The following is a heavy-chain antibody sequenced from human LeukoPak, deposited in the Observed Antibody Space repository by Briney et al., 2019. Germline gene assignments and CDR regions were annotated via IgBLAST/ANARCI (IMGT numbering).Heavy chain of an antibody. J-gene: IGHJ4*02. CDR1: GGSISSGDYY. D-gene: IGHD2-2*01. CDR3: ARVRNQLLSFDY. Sequence: SQTLSLTCTVSGGSISSGDYYWSWIRQPPGKGLEWIGYIYYSGSTYYNPSLKSRVTISVDTSKNQFSLKLSSVTAADTAAYYCARVRNQLLSFDYWGQGTLVTVSS. V-gene: IGHV4-30-4*01. CDR2: IYYSGST.